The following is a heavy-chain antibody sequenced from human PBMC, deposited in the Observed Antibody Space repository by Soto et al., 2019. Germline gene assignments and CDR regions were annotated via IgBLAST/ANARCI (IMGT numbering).Heavy chain of an antibody. CDR1: GFSFSSYW. J-gene: IGHJ6*01. CDR3: ARSPGGYYID. V-gene: IGHV3-74*01. D-gene: IGHD3-9*01. CDR2: INTDGSST. Sequence: GGSLRLSCADSGFSFSSYWMHWVRQGPGKGLVWVSRINTDGSSTNYADSVKGRFTISRDNAKNTVYLQMNSLRAEDTAVYYCARSPGGYYIDWGQGTTVDVST.